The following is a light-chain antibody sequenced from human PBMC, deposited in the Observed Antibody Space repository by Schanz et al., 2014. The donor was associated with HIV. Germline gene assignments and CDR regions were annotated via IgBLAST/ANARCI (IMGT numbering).Light chain of an antibody. CDR2: MDN. J-gene: IGLJ3*02. CDR3: AAWDDSLSGQV. CDR1: SSNIGSNY. Sequence: HSFLPPPPSASGTPGQRVTISCSGSSSNIGSNYVYWYLQVPGTAPKILIYMDNQRPSGVPDRFSGSKSGTSATLVISGLRSEDEAHYYCAAWDDSLSGQVFGGGTKLTVL. V-gene: IGLV1-47*01.